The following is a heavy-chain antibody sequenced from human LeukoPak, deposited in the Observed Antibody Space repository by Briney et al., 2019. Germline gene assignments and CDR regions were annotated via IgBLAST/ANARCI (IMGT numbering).Heavy chain of an antibody. Sequence: GGSLRLSCAASGFTFSSYGMHWVHQAPGKGLEWVAVISYDGSNKYYADSVKGRFTISRDNSKNTLYLQMNSLRAEDTAVYYCAKTLPPPRIVGTTTTRGYFDYWGQGTLVTVSS. CDR2: ISYDGSNK. CDR3: AKTLPPPRIVGTTTTRGYFDY. V-gene: IGHV3-30*18. D-gene: IGHD1-26*01. J-gene: IGHJ4*02. CDR1: GFTFSSYG.